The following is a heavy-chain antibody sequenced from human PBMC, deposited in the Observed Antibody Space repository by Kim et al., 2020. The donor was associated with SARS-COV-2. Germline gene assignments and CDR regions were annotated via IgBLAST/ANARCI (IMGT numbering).Heavy chain of an antibody. CDR1: GGSISSGGYY. Sequence: SETLSLTCTVSGGSISSGGYYWSWIRQHPGKGLEWIGHIYYSGSTYYNPSLKSRVTISVDTSKNQFSLKLSSVTAADTAVYYCARAPRRIITIFGVVPHFDYGGQGSLVTVSS. CDR2: IYYSGST. D-gene: IGHD3-3*01. V-gene: IGHV4-31*03. J-gene: IGHJ4*02. CDR3: ARAPRRIITIFGVVPHFDY.